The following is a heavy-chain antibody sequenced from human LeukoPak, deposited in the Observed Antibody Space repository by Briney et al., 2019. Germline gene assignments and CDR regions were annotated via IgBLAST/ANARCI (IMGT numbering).Heavy chain of an antibody. J-gene: IGHJ3*02. CDR3: ARQATPLAAFDI. V-gene: IGHV1-2*02. D-gene: IGHD5-12*01. Sequence: ASVKVSCKASGYTFTGYYMRWVRQAPGQGLQWVGWINPNSGGTNYAQKFQGRVTMTRDTSISTAYMELSRLRSDDTAVYYCARQATPLAAFDIWGQETLVTVSS. CDR1: GYTFTGYY. CDR2: INPNSGGT.